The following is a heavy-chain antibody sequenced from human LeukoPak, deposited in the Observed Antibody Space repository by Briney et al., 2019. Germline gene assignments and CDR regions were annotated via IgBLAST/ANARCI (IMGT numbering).Heavy chain of an antibody. CDR3: ARVLTATMHS. J-gene: IGHJ4*02. Sequence: SETLSLTCTVSGGSISSSSYYWGWIRQPPGKGLEWIGSIYYSGSTYYNPSLKSRVTISVDTSKNQFSLKLSSVTAADTAVHYCARVLTATMHSWGQGTLVTVSS. V-gene: IGHV4-39*07. CDR2: IYYSGST. CDR1: GGSISSSSYY. D-gene: IGHD1-7*01.